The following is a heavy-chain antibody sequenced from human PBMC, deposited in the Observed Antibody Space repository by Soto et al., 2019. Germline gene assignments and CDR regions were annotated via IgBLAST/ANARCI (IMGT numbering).Heavy chain of an antibody. J-gene: IGHJ4*02. D-gene: IGHD2-15*01. V-gene: IGHV3-23*01. CDR2: ISGSGLVT. CDR1: GFGFGSYA. CDR3: ARTRGTHCSGGSCYYFDI. Sequence: AQLSESGGGLVRPGGSLRVSCAASGFGFGSYAMAWIRQAPGKGLEGVSAISGSGLVTYYADSVRGRFAVSRDNSRNTLFLQMNSLRAEDTAGDYCARTRGTHCSGGSCYYFDIWGRGTLVSV.